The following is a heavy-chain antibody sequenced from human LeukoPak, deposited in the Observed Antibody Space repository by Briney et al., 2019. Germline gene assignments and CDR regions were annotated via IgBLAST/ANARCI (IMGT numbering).Heavy chain of an antibody. CDR2: ISSSGSTI. CDR1: GFSFSSYW. J-gene: IGHJ6*04. Sequence: GGSLRLSCAASGFSFSSYWMHWVRQAPGKGLEWVSYISSSGSTIYYADSVKGRFTISRDNAKNSLYLQMNSLRAEDTAVYYCAELGITMIGGVWGKGTTVTISS. V-gene: IGHV3-48*04. CDR3: AELGITMIGGV. D-gene: IGHD3-10*02.